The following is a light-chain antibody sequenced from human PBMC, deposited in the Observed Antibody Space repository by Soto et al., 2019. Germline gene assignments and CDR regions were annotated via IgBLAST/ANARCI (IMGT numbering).Light chain of an antibody. V-gene: IGKV3-20*01. Sequence: EIVLTQSPGTLSLSPGERATLSCRASQSFSSSYLAWYQQKPGQAPRLLIYATSSRATGIPDRFSGSGSQTDFTLTISRLEPEDFAVYYCQQYGTSPGTFGQGTKVDIK. CDR2: ATS. CDR3: QQYGTSPGT. J-gene: IGKJ1*01. CDR1: QSFSSSY.